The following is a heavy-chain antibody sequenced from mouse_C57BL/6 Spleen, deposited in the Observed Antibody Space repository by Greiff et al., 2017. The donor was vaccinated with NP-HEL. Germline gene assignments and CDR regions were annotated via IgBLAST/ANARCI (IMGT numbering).Heavy chain of an antibody. CDR3: ARSHYYDYDGEDFDY. Sequence: QVQLQQPGAELVRPGSSVKLSCKASGYTFTSYWMHWVKQRPIQGLEWIGNIDPSDSETHYNQKFKDKATLTVDKSSSTAYMQLSSLTSEDSAVYYCARSHYYDYDGEDFDYWGQGTTLTVSS. J-gene: IGHJ2*01. V-gene: IGHV1-52*01. CDR1: GYTFTSYW. CDR2: IDPSDSET. D-gene: IGHD2-4*01.